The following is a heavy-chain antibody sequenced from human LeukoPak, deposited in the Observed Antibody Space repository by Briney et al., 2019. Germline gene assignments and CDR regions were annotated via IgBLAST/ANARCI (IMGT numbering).Heavy chain of an antibody. Sequence: SETLSLTCTVSGGSVYASDYYWGWVRQPPGKGPEWIGDIFYTGKTNYNPSLKSRVSISIDTSKNQFSLKLTSVTAADTAVYYCARVFDSWGQGTLVTVSS. CDR2: IFYTGKT. J-gene: IGHJ4*02. CDR1: GGSVYASDYY. V-gene: IGHV4-39*07. CDR3: ARVFDS.